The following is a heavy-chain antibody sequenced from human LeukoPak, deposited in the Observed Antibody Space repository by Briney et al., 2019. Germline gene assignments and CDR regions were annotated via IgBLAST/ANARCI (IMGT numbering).Heavy chain of an antibody. D-gene: IGHD3-22*01. CDR2: ISYDGSNK. CDR3: ARGRDSYDSSGPGDY. J-gene: IGHJ4*02. V-gene: IGHV3-30-3*01. CDR1: GFTFSSYA. Sequence: GGSLRLSCAASGFTFSSYAMHWVRQAPGKGLEWVAVISYDGSNKYYADSVKGRFTISRDKSKNTLYLQMNSLRAEDTAVYYCARGRDSYDSSGPGDYWGQGTLVTVSS.